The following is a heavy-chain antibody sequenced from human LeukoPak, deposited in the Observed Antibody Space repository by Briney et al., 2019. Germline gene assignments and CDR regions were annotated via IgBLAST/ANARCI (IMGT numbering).Heavy chain of an antibody. D-gene: IGHD3-10*01. CDR1: GFTLRNAW. CDR2: IKSKTDGGTA. Sequence: GGSLRLSCAAPGFTLRNAWLSWVRQAPGKGLEWVARIKSKTDGGTAEYAAPVKGRFSISRDDSKSTLYLQMNSLKTEDTAVYYCTTVDYYDSGSYTYFDYWGQGTLVTVSS. V-gene: IGHV3-15*01. J-gene: IGHJ4*02. CDR3: TTVDYYDSGSYTYFDY.